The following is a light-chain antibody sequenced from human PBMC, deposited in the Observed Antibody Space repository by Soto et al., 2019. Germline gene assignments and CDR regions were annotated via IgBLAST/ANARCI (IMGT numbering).Light chain of an antibody. CDR3: VLYMGSGLWV. V-gene: IGLV8-61*01. Sequence: QTVVTQEPSFSVSPGGTVTLTCGLSSGSASTSHYPSWYQQTPGQGPRTLIYNTNTRSSGVPDRFSGSILGNKAALTIMGAQAEDESDYYCVLYMGSGLWVFGGGTKLTVL. J-gene: IGLJ3*02. CDR2: NTN. CDR1: SGSASTSHY.